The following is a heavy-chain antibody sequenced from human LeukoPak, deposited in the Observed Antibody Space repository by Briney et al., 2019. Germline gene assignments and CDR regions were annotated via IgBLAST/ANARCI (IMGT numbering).Heavy chain of an antibody. D-gene: IGHD3-16*01. CDR1: GGSFSGYY. CDR3: ARDPKAIRGMSWFDP. Sequence: SETLSLTCAVYGGSFSGYYWSWIRQPPGKGLEWSGEINHSGSTNYNPSLKSRVTISVDTSKNQFSLKLSSVTAADTAVYYCARDPKAIRGMSWFDPWGQGTLVTVSS. J-gene: IGHJ5*02. V-gene: IGHV4-34*01. CDR2: INHSGST.